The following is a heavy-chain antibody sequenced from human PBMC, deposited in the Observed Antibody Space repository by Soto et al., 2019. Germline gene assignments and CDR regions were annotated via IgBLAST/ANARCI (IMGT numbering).Heavy chain of an antibody. J-gene: IGHJ5*02. V-gene: IGHV1-3*01. CDR2: INAANGDT. D-gene: IGHD6-13*01. CDR3: VRRHVSATGIDWFDP. Sequence: GASVKVSFKASGYTFTSYGIHWVRQAPGQRLEWMGWINAANGDTKYSPKFQGRVTITRDTSASTAYMELSSLRSEDTAVYYCVRRHVSATGIDWFDPWGQGTLVTV. CDR1: GYTFTSYG.